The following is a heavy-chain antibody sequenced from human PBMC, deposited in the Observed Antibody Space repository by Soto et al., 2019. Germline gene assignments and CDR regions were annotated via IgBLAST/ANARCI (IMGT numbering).Heavy chain of an antibody. CDR3: AHRRSIAAAGTGDFQH. Sequence: QITLKESGPTLVKPTQTLTLTCTFSGFSLSTSGVGVGWIRQPPGKALEWLALIYWDDDKGYSPSLKSRLTITKDPYQTQVLLTMTNMDPVDTATYYCAHRRSIAAAGTGDFQHWGQGTLVTVSS. CDR2: IYWDDDK. D-gene: IGHD6-13*01. CDR1: GFSLSTSGVG. V-gene: IGHV2-5*02. J-gene: IGHJ1*01.